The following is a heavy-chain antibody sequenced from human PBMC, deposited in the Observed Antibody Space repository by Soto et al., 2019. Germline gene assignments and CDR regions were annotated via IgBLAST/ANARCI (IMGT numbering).Heavy chain of an antibody. V-gene: IGHV4-39*07. J-gene: IGHJ4*02. Sequence: PSETLSLICTVSGGSISSGDYYWSWIRQPPGKGLEWIGEIYHSGSTNYNPSLKSRVTISVDKSKNQFSLKLSSVTAADTAVYYCARGDSGYDPLDYWGQGTLVTVSS. CDR3: ARGDSGYDPLDY. CDR1: GGSISSGDYY. D-gene: IGHD5-12*01. CDR2: IYHSGST.